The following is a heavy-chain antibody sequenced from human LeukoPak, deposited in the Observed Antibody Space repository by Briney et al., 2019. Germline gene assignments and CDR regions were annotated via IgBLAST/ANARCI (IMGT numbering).Heavy chain of an antibody. CDR2: IKSKTDGGTT. V-gene: IGHV3-15*01. J-gene: IGHJ4*02. CDR3: TTGYYYDSSGYLNYYFDY. CDR1: GFTFSNAW. Sequence: GGSLRLSCAASGFTFSNAWMSWVRQAPGKGLEWVGRIKSKTDGGTTDYAAPVKGRFTISRDDSKNTLYLQMNSLKTEDTAVYYCTTGYYYDSSGYLNYYFDYWGQGTLVTVSS. D-gene: IGHD3-22*01.